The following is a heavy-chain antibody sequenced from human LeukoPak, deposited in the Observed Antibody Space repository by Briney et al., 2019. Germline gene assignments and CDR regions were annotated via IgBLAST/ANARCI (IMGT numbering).Heavy chain of an antibody. V-gene: IGHV3-23*01. CDR3: AKLYSTYQNYYYYYYMDV. Sequence: GGSLRLSCAASGFTFSSYAMSWVRRAPGGGLEWVSAITGSGGSTYYADSVKGQFTISRDNSKNTLYLQMNSLRADDTAVYYCAKLYSTYQNYYYYYYMDVWGKGTTVTVSS. CDR2: ITGSGGST. CDR1: GFTFSSYA. D-gene: IGHD6-13*01. J-gene: IGHJ6*03.